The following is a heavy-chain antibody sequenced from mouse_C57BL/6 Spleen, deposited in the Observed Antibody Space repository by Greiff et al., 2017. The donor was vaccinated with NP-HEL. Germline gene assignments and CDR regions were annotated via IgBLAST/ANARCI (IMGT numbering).Heavy chain of an antibody. D-gene: IGHD1-1*01. Sequence: EVQLQESGPGMVKPSQSLSLTCTVTGYSITSGYDWHWIRHFPGNKLEWMGYISYSGSTNYNPSLKSRISITHDTSKNHFFLKLNSVTTEDTATYYCARDGSSSRYFDVWGTGTTVTVSS. CDR1: GYSITSGYD. J-gene: IGHJ1*03. V-gene: IGHV3-1*01. CDR3: ARDGSSSRYFDV. CDR2: ISYSGST.